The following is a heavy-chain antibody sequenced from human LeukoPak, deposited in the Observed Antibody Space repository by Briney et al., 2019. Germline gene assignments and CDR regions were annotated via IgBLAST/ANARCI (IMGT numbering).Heavy chain of an antibody. CDR1: GFTFSDYF. V-gene: IGHV3-11*06. CDR3: ARSGREATEIDY. Sequence: GGSLRLSCAASGFTFSDYFMSWVRQAPGKGLEWLSYINGRGTYIDYAESLKGRITISRDNAQNSLYLQMNSLRVEDTAVYYCARSGREATEIDYWSQGTLVTVSS. J-gene: IGHJ4*02. D-gene: IGHD1-1*01. CDR2: INGRGTYI.